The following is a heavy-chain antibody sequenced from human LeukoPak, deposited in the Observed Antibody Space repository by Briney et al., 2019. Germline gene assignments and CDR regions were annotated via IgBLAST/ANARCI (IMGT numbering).Heavy chain of an antibody. CDR1: GGSVRSDISH. Sequence: PSETLSLTCSVSGGSVRSDISHWSWIRQPPGKGLEWIGYVHYSGSANYNPSLESRVTISVDTSKNQFSLKLTSLTAADTAVYFCARQYCGGDCYSLDYWGPGKLVAVSS. V-gene: IGHV4-61*01. J-gene: IGHJ4*02. CDR3: ARQYCGGDCYSLDY. D-gene: IGHD2-21*02. CDR2: VHYSGSA.